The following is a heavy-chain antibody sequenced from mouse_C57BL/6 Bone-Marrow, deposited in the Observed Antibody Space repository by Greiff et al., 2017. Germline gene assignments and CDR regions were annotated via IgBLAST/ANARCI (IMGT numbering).Heavy chain of an antibody. Sequence: EVQGVESGGGLVQPGGSLKLSCAASGFTFSDYYMYWVRQTPEKRLEWVAYISNGGGSTYYPDTVKGRFTISRDNAKNTLYLQMSRLKSEDTAMYYCATPYGYDAMDYWGQGTSVTVSS. CDR2: ISNGGGST. CDR1: GFTFSDYY. J-gene: IGHJ4*01. D-gene: IGHD1-1*02. CDR3: ATPYGYDAMDY. V-gene: IGHV5-12*01.